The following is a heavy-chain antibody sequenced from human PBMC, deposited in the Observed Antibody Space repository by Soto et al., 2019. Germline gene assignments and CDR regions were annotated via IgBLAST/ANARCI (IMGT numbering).Heavy chain of an antibody. D-gene: IGHD3-10*01. CDR1: GFTVSSNY. CDR2: IHSGGST. J-gene: IGHJ4*02. V-gene: IGHV3-53*01. Sequence: GGSLRLSCAASGFTVSSNYMSWVRQAPGKGLEWVSVIHSGGSTYSADSVKGRFTISRDDSLNTLYLQMNSLRAEDTVVYYCARVKVGSYIMDGFYFDYWGQGTLVTVSS. CDR3: ARVKVGSYIMDGFYFDY.